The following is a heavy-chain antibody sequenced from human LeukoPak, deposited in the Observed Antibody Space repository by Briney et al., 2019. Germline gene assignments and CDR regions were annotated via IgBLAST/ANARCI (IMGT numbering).Heavy chain of an antibody. V-gene: IGHV1-2*02. CDR1: GYTFSGYY. Sequence: GASVKVSCKASGYTFSGYYMHWVRQAPGQGLESMGWINSNSGARNYAPKFQGRVTFSRDNSISTAYMELSGLRSDDTAIYYCARGRGGATTGFDHWGQGTLVTVS. J-gene: IGHJ4*02. CDR2: INSNSGAR. D-gene: IGHD1-26*01. CDR3: ARGRGGATTGFDH.